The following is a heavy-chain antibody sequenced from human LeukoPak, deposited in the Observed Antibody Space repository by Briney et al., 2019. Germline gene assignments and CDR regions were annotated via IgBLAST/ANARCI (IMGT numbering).Heavy chain of an antibody. CDR1: GYTFTSYA. CDR3: AREQANYYDSSGYSANWFDP. V-gene: IGHV1-46*01. J-gene: IGHJ5*02. CDR2: INPSGGST. Sequence: ASVKVSCKASGYTFTSYAMNWVRQAPGQGLEWMGIINPSGGSTSYAQKFQGRVTMTRDLSTSTVYMAMSSLRSEDTAVYYCAREQANYYDSSGYSANWFDPWGQGTLVTVSS. D-gene: IGHD3-22*01.